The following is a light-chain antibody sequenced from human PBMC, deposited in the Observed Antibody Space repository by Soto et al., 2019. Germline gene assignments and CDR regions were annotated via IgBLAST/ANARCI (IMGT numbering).Light chain of an antibody. J-gene: IGLJ1*01. CDR2: EVT. CDR3: SSYAHRSPPLYV. CDR1: SSDVGAYNY. V-gene: IGLV2-14*01. Sequence: QSALTQPASVSGSPGQSITISCTGTSSDVGAYNYVSWYQQHPGKAPKLMIFEVTNRPSGISTRFSGSKSGYTASLTISGLQPEDEADYYCSSYAHRSPPLYVFGTGTKLTVL.